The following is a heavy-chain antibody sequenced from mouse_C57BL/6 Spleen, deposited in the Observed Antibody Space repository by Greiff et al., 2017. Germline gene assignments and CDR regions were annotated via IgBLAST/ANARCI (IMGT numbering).Heavy chain of an antibody. V-gene: IGHV1-7*01. CDR2: INPSSGYT. Sequence: VQLQQSGAELAKPGASVKLSCKASGYTFTSYWMHWVKQRPGQGLEWIGYINPSSGYTKYNQKFKDKATLTADKSSSPAYMQLSSLTYEDSAVYFCARDMAGNYFDYWGQGTTLTVSS. CDR3: ARDMAGNYFDY. J-gene: IGHJ2*01. CDR1: GYTFTSYW. D-gene: IGHD1-1*02.